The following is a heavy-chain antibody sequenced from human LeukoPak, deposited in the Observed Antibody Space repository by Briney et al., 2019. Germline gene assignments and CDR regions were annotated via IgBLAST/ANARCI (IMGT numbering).Heavy chain of an antibody. CDR1: GGSISSYY. V-gene: IGHV4-4*07. D-gene: IGHD3-22*01. CDR2: IYTSGTT. CDR3: AMQHSSGYYNWFDP. J-gene: IGHJ5*02. Sequence: PSETLSLTCTVSGGSISSYYWSWIRQPAGKGLEWIGHIYTSGTTNYNPSLKSRLTMSVDTSKNQFSLKLSSVTAADTAMYYCAMQHSSGYYNWFDPWGQGTLVTVSS.